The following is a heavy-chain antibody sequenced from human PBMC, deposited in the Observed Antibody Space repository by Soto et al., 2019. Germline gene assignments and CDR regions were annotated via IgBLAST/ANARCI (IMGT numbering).Heavy chain of an antibody. Sequence: QVQLVQSGAEVKKPGSSVKVSCKASGGTFSSYAISWVRQAPGQGLEWMGGIIPIFGTANYAQKFQGRVTITADKSTSTAYMELSSLRSEDTAVYFCAREDHGGYEFSSRLDYWGQGTLVTVSS. V-gene: IGHV1-69*06. J-gene: IGHJ4*02. CDR2: IIPIFGTA. CDR1: GGTFSSYA. D-gene: IGHD5-12*01. CDR3: AREDHGGYEFSSRLDY.